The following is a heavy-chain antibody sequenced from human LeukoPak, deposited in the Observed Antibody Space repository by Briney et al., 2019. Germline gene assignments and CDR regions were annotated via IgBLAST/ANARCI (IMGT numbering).Heavy chain of an antibody. CDR2: INYTGST. CDR1: GGSFSGYY. J-gene: IGHJ4*02. D-gene: IGHD1-14*01. Sequence: SETLSLTCAVYGGSFSGYYWSWIRQPPGKGLEWIGEINYTGSTNYNPSLKSRVTISVDTSKNQFSLKLSSVTAADTAMYYCATATGRNKTFDYWGQGTLVTVSS. CDR3: ATATGRNKTFDY. V-gene: IGHV4-34*01.